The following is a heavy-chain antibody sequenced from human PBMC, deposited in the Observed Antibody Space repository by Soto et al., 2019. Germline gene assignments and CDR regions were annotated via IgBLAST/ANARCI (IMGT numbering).Heavy chain of an antibody. D-gene: IGHD2-2*01. J-gene: IGHJ4*02. CDR3: ARASSSTSGAIEY. Sequence: QLVESGGGLVQPGGSLRLSCAASAFTFRNYWMSWVRQAPGKGLECVAKIKEDGSEKYYVDSVKGRFTISRDNAKNSMYLQMNSMTVEGTAMYYCARASSSTSGAIEYWGQGTLVTVSS. CDR2: IKEDGSEK. CDR1: AFTFRNYW. V-gene: IGHV3-7*04.